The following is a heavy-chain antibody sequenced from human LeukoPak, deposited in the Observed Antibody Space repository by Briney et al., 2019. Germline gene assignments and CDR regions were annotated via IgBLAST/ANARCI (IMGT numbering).Heavy chain of an antibody. D-gene: IGHD3-22*01. Sequence: SQTLSLTCSVSGGSISSGFYYWSWIRQPAGKGLEWIGRIYASGNTNYNTSLKSRVTISVDTSNKQFSLKLSSVTAADTAVYYCARDSTIYDSSGYYYSDAFDIWGQGIMVTVSS. J-gene: IGHJ3*02. CDR2: IYASGNT. CDR1: GGSISSGFYY. CDR3: ARDSTIYDSSGYYYSDAFDI. V-gene: IGHV4-61*02.